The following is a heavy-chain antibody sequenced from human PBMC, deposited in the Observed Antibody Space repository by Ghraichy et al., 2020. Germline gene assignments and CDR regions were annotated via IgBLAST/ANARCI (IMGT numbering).Heavy chain of an antibody. CDR1: GFTFNNYA. J-gene: IGHJ4*02. CDR3: AKDLVGATRTPPNTGYYLDY. Sequence: GGSLRLSCVASGFTFNNYAMSWVRQAPGKGLEWVSAISVRGDYIYSADSVKGRFTISRDNSQNTLFLQMNSLRADDTAVYYCAKDLVGATRTPPNTGYYLDYWGQGTLVTVSS. V-gene: IGHV3-23*01. D-gene: IGHD1-26*01. CDR2: ISVRGDYI.